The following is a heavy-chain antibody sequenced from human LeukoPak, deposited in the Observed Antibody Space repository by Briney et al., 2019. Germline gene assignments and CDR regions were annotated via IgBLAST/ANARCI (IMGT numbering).Heavy chain of an antibody. V-gene: IGHV1-2*02. J-gene: IGHJ4*02. CDR3: ARALSSLFDY. CDR1: GYTFTSYD. CDR2: INPNSGGT. D-gene: IGHD3-16*02. Sequence: ASVKVSCKASGYTFTSYDINWVRQAPGQGLEWMGWINPNSGGTNYAQKFQGRVTMTRDTSISTAYMELSRLRSDDTAVYYCARALSSLFDYWGQGTLVTVSS.